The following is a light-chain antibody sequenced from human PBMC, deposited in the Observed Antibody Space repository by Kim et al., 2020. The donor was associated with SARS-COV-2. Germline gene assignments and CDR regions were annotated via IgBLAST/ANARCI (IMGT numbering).Light chain of an antibody. CDR3: QQRTYWPGT. V-gene: IGKV3-11*01. CDR2: DAS. CDR1: QSVNIY. J-gene: IGKJ1*01. Sequence: EVVLTQSPATLSLSPGERATLSCRASQSVNIYLAWYQQKPGQSPRLLIYDASKRASGIPARFSGSGSGTDFTLTTSGLEREDFAVYYCQQRTYWPGTFGQGTKVDIK.